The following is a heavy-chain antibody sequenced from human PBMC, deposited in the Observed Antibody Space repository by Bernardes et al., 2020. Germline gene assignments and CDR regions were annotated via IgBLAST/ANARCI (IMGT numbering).Heavy chain of an antibody. CDR2: IYYSGST. CDR3: ARGNSVPMVRGSAFAG. CDR1: GGSISSYY. V-gene: IGHV4-59*01. D-gene: IGHD3-10*01. J-gene: IGHJ4*02. Sequence: SETLSLTCTVSGGSISSYYWSWIRQPPGKGLEWIGYIYYSGSTNYNPSLKSRVTISVDTSKNQFSLKLSSVTAADTAVYYCARGNSVPMVRGSAFAGWGRGTLVTVSS.